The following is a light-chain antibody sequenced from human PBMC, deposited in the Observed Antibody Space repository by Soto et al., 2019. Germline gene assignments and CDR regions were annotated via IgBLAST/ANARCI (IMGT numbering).Light chain of an antibody. J-gene: IGKJ1*01. CDR3: QHYNNWPRT. CDR1: QSFSSN. CDR2: GAS. Sequence: EIVMTQSPATLSVSPGERATLSCRASQSFSSNLAWYQQKPGQAPRVLIYGASTRATGIPARFSGSRSGTEFTLTISSLQSEDFAVYYCQHYNNWPRTFGQGTKVEIK. V-gene: IGKV3-15*01.